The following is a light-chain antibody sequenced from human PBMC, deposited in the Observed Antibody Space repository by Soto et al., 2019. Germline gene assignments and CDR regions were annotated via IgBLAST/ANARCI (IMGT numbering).Light chain of an antibody. CDR1: QNIRSW. V-gene: IGKV1-5*01. J-gene: IGKJ2*01. CDR2: DAS. Sequence: DMPMTQSPTTLSASVGDRVTIPCRASQNIRSWLAWYQQKPGKAPKVLIYDASTLESGVPSRFSGSGFGTEFTLTISSLQADDFATYYCQHYNGYFGQGTKLEIK. CDR3: QHYNGY.